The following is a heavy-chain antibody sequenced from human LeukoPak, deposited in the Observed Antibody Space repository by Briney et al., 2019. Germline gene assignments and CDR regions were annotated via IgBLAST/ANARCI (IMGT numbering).Heavy chain of an antibody. CDR3: ASQRYDYVWGSYREYDY. Sequence: GESLKISCKGSGYSFTSYWIGWVRQMPGKGLEWMGIIYPGDSDTRYSPSFQGQVTISADKSISTAYLQWSSLKASDTAMYYCASQRYDYVWGSYREYDYWGQETLVTVSS. CDR2: IYPGDSDT. J-gene: IGHJ4*02. V-gene: IGHV5-51*01. CDR1: GYSFTSYW. D-gene: IGHD3-16*02.